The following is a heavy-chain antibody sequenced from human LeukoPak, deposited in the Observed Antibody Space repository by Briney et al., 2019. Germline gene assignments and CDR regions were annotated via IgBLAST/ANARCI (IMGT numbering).Heavy chain of an antibody. Sequence: GGSLRLSCAASGFTFSSYAMGWVRQAPGKGLEWVSAISGSGGRTYYADSVKGRFTISRDNSKNTLYLQMNSLRAEDTAVYYCAKANWEDEYICDFGRGGPVDTVSWG. D-gene: IGHD7-27*01. CDR2: ISGSGGRT. V-gene: IGHV3-23*01. CDR3: AKANWEDEYICDFGRGGPVDTVS. J-gene: IGHJ5*01. CDR1: GFTFSSYA.